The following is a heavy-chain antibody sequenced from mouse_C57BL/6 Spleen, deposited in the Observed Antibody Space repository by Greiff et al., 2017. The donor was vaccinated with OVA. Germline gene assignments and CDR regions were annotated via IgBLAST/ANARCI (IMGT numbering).Heavy chain of an antibody. CDR3: ARGLLRYAMDY. V-gene: IGHV3-1*01. D-gene: IGHD2-1*01. J-gene: IGHJ4*01. CDR1: GYSITSGYD. Sequence: EVQLQQSGPGMVKPSQSLSLTCTVTGYSITSGYDWHWIRHLPGNKLEWMGYISYSGSTNYNPSLKSRISITHDTSKNHFFLKLNSVTTEDTATYYCARGLLRYAMDYWGQGTSVTVSS. CDR2: ISYSGST.